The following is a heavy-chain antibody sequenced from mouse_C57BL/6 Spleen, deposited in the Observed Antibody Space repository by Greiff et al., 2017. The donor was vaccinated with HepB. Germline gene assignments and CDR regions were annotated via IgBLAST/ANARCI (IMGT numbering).Heavy chain of an antibody. CDR3: ARFPFDY. CDR1: GYTFTSYW. V-gene: IGHV1-69*01. J-gene: IGHJ2*01. Sequence: QVQLQQSGAELVMPGASVKLSCKASGYTFTSYWMHWVKQRPGQGLEWIGEIDPSDSYTNYNQKFKGKSTLTVDKSSSTAYMQLSSLTSEDSAVYYCARFPFDYWGQGTTLTVSS. CDR2: IDPSDSYT.